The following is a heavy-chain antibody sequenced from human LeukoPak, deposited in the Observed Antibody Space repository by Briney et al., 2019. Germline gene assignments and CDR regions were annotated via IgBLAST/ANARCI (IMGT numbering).Heavy chain of an antibody. V-gene: IGHV3-30*18. Sequence: GGSLRLSCAASGFTFSSYGMPWVRQAPGKGLEWVAVISYDGSNKYYADSVKGRFTISRDNSKNTLYLQMNSLRAEDTAVYYCAKLNYGSGSYSDFDYWGQGTLVTVSS. CDR1: GFTFSSYG. CDR2: ISYDGSNK. D-gene: IGHD3-10*01. CDR3: AKLNYGSGSYSDFDY. J-gene: IGHJ4*02.